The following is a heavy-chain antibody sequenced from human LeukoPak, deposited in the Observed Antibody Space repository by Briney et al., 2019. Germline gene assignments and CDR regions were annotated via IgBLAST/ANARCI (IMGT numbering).Heavy chain of an antibody. J-gene: IGHJ6*02. V-gene: IGHV4-59*12. CDR3: VRGTFRYCSSTSCYTPSPTYYYYGMDV. CDR1: GGSISSYY. CDR2: IYYSGST. D-gene: IGHD2-2*02. Sequence: PSETLSLTCTVSGGSISSYYWSWIRQPPGKGLEWIGYIYYSGSTNYNPSLKSRVTISVDTSKNQFSLKLSSVTAADTAVYYCVRGTFRYCSSTSCYTPSPTYYYYGMDVWGQGTTVTVSS.